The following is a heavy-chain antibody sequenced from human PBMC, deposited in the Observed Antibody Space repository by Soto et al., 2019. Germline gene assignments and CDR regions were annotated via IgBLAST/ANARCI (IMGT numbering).Heavy chain of an antibody. D-gene: IGHD4-17*01. CDR1: GFTFSDYW. Sequence: EVQLVESGGGLVQPGGSLRLSCAASGFTFSDYWMHWLRQAPGKGLLWVSRLSPAGRSTSYADSVKGRFTISRDNAKNTMYLQMNSLRAEDKAVYYCARPLTNYGDCVGPFDYWGQGAKVTFSS. CDR2: LSPAGRST. V-gene: IGHV3-74*01. J-gene: IGHJ4*02. CDR3: ARPLTNYGDCVGPFDY.